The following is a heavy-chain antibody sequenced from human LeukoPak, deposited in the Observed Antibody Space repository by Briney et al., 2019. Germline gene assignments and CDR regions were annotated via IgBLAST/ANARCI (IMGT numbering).Heavy chain of an antibody. V-gene: IGHV3-21*01. CDR2: ISSGSSYI. D-gene: IGHD2-15*01. J-gene: IGHJ4*02. CDR1: GFTFSSYS. CDR3: ARAGVLGYCSGGSCYTSRD. Sequence: PGGSLRLSCAASGFTFSSYSMNWVRQAPGKGLEWVSSISSGSSYIYYADSVKGRFTISRDNAKNSLYLQMNSLRAEDTAAYYCARAGVLGYCSGGSCYTSRDWGQGTLVTVSS.